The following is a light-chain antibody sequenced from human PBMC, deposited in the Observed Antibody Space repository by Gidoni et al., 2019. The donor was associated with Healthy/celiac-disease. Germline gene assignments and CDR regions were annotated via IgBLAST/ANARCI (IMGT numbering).Light chain of an antibody. CDR3: QQYNNWPPWT. CDR1: QSVSSN. Sequence: EIVMTQSPATLSVSPGERATLSCRASQSVSSNLAWYQQKPGQAPRLLIYGASTRATGITAMFSGSGSGTEFTLTISSLQSEDFAVYYCQQYNNWPPWTFGQGTKVEIK. V-gene: IGKV3-15*01. J-gene: IGKJ1*01. CDR2: GAS.